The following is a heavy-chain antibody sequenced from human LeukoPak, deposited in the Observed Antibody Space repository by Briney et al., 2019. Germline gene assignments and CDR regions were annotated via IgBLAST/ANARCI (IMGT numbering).Heavy chain of an antibody. V-gene: IGHV3-33*01. CDR2: IWYDGSNK. Sequence: PGGSLRLSCAASGFTFSSYGMHWVRQAPGKGLEWVAVIWYDGSNKYYADSVKGRFTISRDNSKNTLYLQMNSLRAEDTAVYYCARGTRAAAGTGDDYWGQGTLVTVSS. J-gene: IGHJ4*02. D-gene: IGHD6-13*01. CDR3: ARGTRAAAGTGDDY. CDR1: GFTFSSYG.